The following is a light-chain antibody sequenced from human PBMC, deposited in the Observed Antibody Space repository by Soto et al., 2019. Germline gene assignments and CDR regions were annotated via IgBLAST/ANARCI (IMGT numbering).Light chain of an antibody. CDR2: GVN. J-gene: IGLJ2*01. CDR1: TNDFDLYKY. Sequence: QSVLAQPVSVSGSPGQSITISCTGTTNDFDLYKYVSWYQQHPGKAPKLLIFGVNHRPSGVSNRFSGSKSANTASLTISGLQAEDEADYYCSSSTSRTTRVFGGGTKLTVL. CDR3: SSSTSRTTRV. V-gene: IGLV2-14*03.